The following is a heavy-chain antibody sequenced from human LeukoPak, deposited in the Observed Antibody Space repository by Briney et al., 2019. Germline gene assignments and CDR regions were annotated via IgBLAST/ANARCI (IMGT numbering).Heavy chain of an antibody. Sequence: SETLSLTCAVYGGSFIGYYWSWIRQPPGKGLEWIGEINHSGSTNYNPSLKSRVTISVDTSKNQFSLRLSSVTAADTAVYYCARARGSTSCFGYWGQGTLVTVSS. CDR3: ARARGSTSCFGY. V-gene: IGHV4-34*01. CDR2: INHSGST. J-gene: IGHJ4*02. D-gene: IGHD2-2*01. CDR1: GGSFIGYY.